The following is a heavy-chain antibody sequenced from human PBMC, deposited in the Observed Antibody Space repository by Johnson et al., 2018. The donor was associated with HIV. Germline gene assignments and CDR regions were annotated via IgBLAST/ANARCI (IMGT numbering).Heavy chain of an antibody. J-gene: IGHJ3*02. CDR1: GFTFSSYG. V-gene: IGHV3-30*02. Sequence: QEQLVESGGGVVQPGGSLRLSCAASGFTFSSYGMHWVRQAPGKGLEWVAFIRYDGSNKYYADSVKGRFTISRDNSKNTLYLQMNSLRAEDTAVYYCSYIFVDTAMDKTTTDAFDIWGQGTMVTVSS. D-gene: IGHD5-18*01. CDR3: SYIFVDTAMDKTTTDAFDI. CDR2: IRYDGSNK.